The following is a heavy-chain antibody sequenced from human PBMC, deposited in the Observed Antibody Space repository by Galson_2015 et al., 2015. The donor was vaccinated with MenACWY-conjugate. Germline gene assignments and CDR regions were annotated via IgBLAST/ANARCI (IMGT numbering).Heavy chain of an antibody. CDR2: IYHSGST. J-gene: IGHJ5*02. D-gene: IGHD7-27*01. CDR3: ARLTGGYNWFDP. CDR1: GGSISSSNW. V-gene: IGHV4-4*02. Sequence: GTLSLTCAVSGGSISSSNWWSWVRQPPGKGMEWIGEIYHSGSTNYNPSLKSRVTISVDKSKNQFSLKLSSVTAADTAVYYCARLTGGYNWFDPWGQGTLVTVSS.